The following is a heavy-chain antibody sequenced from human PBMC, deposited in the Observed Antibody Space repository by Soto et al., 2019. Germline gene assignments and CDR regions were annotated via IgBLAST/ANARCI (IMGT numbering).Heavy chain of an antibody. CDR1: GFTFSNAS. Sequence: PGVSLTLSCAASGFTFSNASINWVRQAPGKGLEWVGRIKSKTDGGTTDYAAPVKGRFAISRDDSNNMVYLQMNSLKIEDTAVYYCTTDSYSTIIIVRFDYWGHGTLVTVSS. CDR2: IKSKTDGGTT. CDR3: TTDSYSTIIIVRFDY. V-gene: IGHV3-15*07. J-gene: IGHJ4*01. D-gene: IGHD3-22*01.